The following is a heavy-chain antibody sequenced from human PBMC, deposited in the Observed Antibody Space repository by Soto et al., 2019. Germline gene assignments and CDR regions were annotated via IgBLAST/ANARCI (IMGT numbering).Heavy chain of an antibody. CDR3: SKALSSYYYFDF. CDR2: ISATGGNT. CDR1: GFTFGIYA. J-gene: IGHJ4*02. V-gene: IGHV3-23*01. Sequence: EVQLLESGGDLVQPGGSLRLSCAASGFTFGIYAMTWVRQAPGKGLEWVSTISATGGNTFYADSVKGRFTISRDNSKNTLYLQMNILRAEDTAIYYYSKALSSYYYFDFWCQGTLVTVSS. D-gene: IGHD2-15*01.